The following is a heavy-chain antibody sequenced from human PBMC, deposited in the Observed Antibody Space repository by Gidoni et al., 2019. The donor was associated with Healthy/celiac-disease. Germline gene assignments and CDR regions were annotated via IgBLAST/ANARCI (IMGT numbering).Heavy chain of an antibody. CDR2: IFSNDEK. Sequence: QLTLKESGPALVKPTETLTLTCTVTGISPSNARMGVSWIRQPPGKALEWLAHIFSNDEKSYSTSLKSRLTISKDTSKSQVVLTMTNMDAVDTATYYCARIKGAAAGTKKLDYWGQGTLVTVSS. J-gene: IGHJ4*02. CDR1: GISPSNARMG. D-gene: IGHD6-13*01. V-gene: IGHV2-26*01. CDR3: ARIKGAAAGTKKLDY.